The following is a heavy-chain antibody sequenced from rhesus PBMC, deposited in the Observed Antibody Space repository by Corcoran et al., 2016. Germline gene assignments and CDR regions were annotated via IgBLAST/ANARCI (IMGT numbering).Heavy chain of an antibody. J-gene: IGHJ4*01. CDR3: SRGAGVMIDY. Sequence: QVQLQESGPGLVKPSETLSLTCAVSGYSISSGDGWSWIRQPPGKGPEGVGYIPLRGRRSYPPSINGRVTLSIDTAKNQFSLKLSSGAAADTAGYYCSRGAGVMIDYWGQGVLVTVSS. CDR1: GYSISSGDG. CDR2: IPLRGRR. V-gene: IGHV4-127*01. D-gene: IGHD3-22*01.